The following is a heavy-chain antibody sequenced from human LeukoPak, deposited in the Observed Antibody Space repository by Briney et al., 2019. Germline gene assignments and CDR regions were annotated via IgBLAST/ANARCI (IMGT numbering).Heavy chain of an antibody. CDR1: GYTFTDYY. CDR3: ARDRSGSYEY. J-gene: IGHJ4*02. Sequence: ASVKLSCKASGYTFTDYYMHWVRQAHGQGLEWMGLINSNSAGTNYAQKFQGRVTMTRDTSISTAYLELNSLRSDDTAVYYCARDRSGSYEYWGQGTLVTVSS. V-gene: IGHV1-2*02. D-gene: IGHD1-26*01. CDR2: INSNSAGT.